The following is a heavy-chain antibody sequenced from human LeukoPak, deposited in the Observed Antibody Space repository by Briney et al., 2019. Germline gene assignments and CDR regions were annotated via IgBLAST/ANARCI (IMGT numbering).Heavy chain of an antibody. V-gene: IGHV3-9*01. CDR1: GFTFDDYA. D-gene: IGHD5-18*01. Sequence: PGGSLRLSCAASGFTFDDYAMHWVRQAPGKGLEWVSGISWNSGSIGYADSVKGRFTISRDNAKNSLYLQMNSLRAEDTALYYCANVTGYSYGCSGFDIWGHGTKGSVCS. CDR2: ISWNSGSI. J-gene: IGHJ3*02. CDR3: ANVTGYSYGCSGFDI.